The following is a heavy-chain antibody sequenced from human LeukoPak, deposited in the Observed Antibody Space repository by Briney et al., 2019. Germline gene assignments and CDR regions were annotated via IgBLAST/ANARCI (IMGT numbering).Heavy chain of an antibody. J-gene: IGHJ4*02. D-gene: IGHD6-13*01. CDR3: AKQYSSSWYYFDY. Sequence: GGSLRLSCAASGFTFSSYAMHWVRQAPGKGLEWVSAISGSGGSTYYADSVKGRFTISRDNSKNTLYLQMNSLRAEDTAVYYCAKQYSSSWYYFDYWGQGTLVTVSS. CDR1: GFTFSSYA. V-gene: IGHV3-23*01. CDR2: ISGSGGST.